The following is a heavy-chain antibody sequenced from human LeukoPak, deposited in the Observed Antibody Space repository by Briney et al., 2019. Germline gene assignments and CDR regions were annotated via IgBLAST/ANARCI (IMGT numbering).Heavy chain of an antibody. CDR3: ARGLGSGWYEDY. J-gene: IGHJ4*02. V-gene: IGHV3-48*02. D-gene: IGHD6-19*01. CDR2: IISGSSSI. Sequence: GGSLRLSCAVPGFXFSSYSINWVRHAPGKGLEWVSYIISGSSSIYYADSVKGLFTISSDNAKNSLYLQMNSLRDEDTAAYYCARGLGSGWYEDYWGQGTLVAVSS. CDR1: GFXFSSYS.